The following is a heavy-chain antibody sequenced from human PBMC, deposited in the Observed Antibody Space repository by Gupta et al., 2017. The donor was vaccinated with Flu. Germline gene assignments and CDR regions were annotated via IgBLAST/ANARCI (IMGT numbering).Heavy chain of an antibody. CDR2: IRSKAYGGTT. Sequence: EVQLVESGGGLVQPGRSLRLSCTASGFTFGDYAMSWVRQAPGKGLEWVGFIRSKAYGGTTEYAASVKGRFTISRDDSKSIAYLQMNSLKTEDTAVYYCTRLNYVWGSLVPDYWGQGTLVTVSS. J-gene: IGHJ4*02. D-gene: IGHD3-16*01. CDR1: GFTFGDYA. V-gene: IGHV3-49*04. CDR3: TRLNYVWGSLVPDY.